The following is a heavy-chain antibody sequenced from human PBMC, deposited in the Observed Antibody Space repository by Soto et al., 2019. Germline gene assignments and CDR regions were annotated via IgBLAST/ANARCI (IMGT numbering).Heavy chain of an antibody. V-gene: IGHV4-59*01. CDR3: ARMVRGVTGTDWFDP. CDR2: VHFTGST. D-gene: IGHD3-10*01. CDR1: GGSISGYY. J-gene: IGHJ5*02. Sequence: SETLSLTCTVSGGSISGYYWTWIRQSPGKGLEWIGCVHFTGSTNYNPSLKSRVTISVDTSKNQFSLKLSSVTAADTAVYYCARMVRGVTGTDWFDPWGQGTLVTVSS.